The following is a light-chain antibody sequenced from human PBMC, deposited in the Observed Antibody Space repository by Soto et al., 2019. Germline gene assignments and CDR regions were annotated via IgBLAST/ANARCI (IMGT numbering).Light chain of an antibody. CDR3: QQYRSSPPT. V-gene: IGKV3-20*01. J-gene: IGKJ2*01. Sequence: EIVLTQSPGTLSLSPGEGATLSCRANQSVNSYYLAWYQQKPGQAPRLLIYGGSTRATGIPDRFSGSVSGTDFIVTVSRLEPEDFAVYFCQQYRSSPPTFGQGTKLEIK. CDR2: GGS. CDR1: QSVNSYY.